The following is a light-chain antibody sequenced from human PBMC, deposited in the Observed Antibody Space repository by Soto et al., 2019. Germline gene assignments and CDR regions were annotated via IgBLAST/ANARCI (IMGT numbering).Light chain of an antibody. CDR2: RAS. CDR3: QNYDNWPAYT. Sequence: EVVMTHAPATLSVSPGETATLSCRASQSVGSNLAWYQQKPGQTPRRLIYRASIRAPGVPARFSGTGSGTEFNLTVTSLRSEDFALYFCQNYDNWPAYTVGQGTKVDIX. CDR1: QSVGSN. J-gene: IGKJ2*01. V-gene: IGKV3-15*01.